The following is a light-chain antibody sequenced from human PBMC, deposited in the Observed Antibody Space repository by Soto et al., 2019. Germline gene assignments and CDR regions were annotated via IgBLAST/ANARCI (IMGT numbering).Light chain of an antibody. CDR1: QDIRAE. CDR2: GTS. CDR3: VQDYDFPRT. V-gene: IGKV1-6*01. Sequence: AIQMTQSPSSLSASVGDRVTITCRASQDIRAELGWYQQKPGEAPKLLVYGTSTLQTGVPSRLSGGGSGADLALALRCLQPDDFATSYCVQDYDFPRTFGQGTNVEIK. J-gene: IGKJ1*01.